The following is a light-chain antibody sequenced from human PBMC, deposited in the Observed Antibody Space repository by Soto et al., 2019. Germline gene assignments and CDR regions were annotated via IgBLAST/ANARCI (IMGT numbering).Light chain of an antibody. Sequence: EIVMTQSPATLSVSPGERVTLSCRASQSVSSNLAWYQQKPGQAPSLLIHGAFTRATGIPARFSGSGSGTDFSLTISSLQPEDAATYYCQSLNRFPHSFGGGTKVDIK. CDR3: QSLNRFPHS. CDR2: GAF. J-gene: IGKJ4*01. V-gene: IGKV3-15*01. CDR1: QSVSSN.